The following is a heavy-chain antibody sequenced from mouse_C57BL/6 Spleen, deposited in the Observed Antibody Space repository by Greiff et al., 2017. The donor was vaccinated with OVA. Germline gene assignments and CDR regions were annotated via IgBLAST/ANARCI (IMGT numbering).Heavy chain of an antibody. CDR1: GYSITSGYY. D-gene: IGHD2-1*01. Sequence: EVQLQQSGPGLVKPSQSLSLTCSVTGYSITSGYYWNWIRQFPGNKLEWMGYISYDGSNNYNPSLKNRISITRDTSKNQFFLKLNSVTTEDTATYYCARDLLDYWGQGTTLTVSS. J-gene: IGHJ2*01. CDR3: ARDLLDY. V-gene: IGHV3-6*01. CDR2: ISYDGSN.